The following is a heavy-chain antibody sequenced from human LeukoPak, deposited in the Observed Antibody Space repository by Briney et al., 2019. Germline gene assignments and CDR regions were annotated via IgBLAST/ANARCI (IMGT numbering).Heavy chain of an antibody. Sequence: SETLSLTCAVYGGSFSGNYWSWIRQPPGKGLEWIGEINHSGSTNYNPSLKSRVTISVDTSKNQFSLKLSSVTAADTAVYYCARGLWWYKNWGQGTLVTVSS. CDR3: ARGLWWYKN. CDR1: GGSFSGNY. CDR2: INHSGST. J-gene: IGHJ4*02. D-gene: IGHD4-23*01. V-gene: IGHV4-34*01.